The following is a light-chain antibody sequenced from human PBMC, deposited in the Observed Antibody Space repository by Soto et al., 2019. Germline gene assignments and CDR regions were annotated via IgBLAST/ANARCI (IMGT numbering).Light chain of an antibody. CDR2: GAS. V-gene: IGKV1-8*01. J-gene: IGKJ4*01. CDR1: QDISNY. CDR3: QQCSNWPPT. Sequence: AIRMTQSPSSLPASTGDRVTITCRASQDISNYLAWYQQKPGKAPNLLIYGASTSQSGVPSRFSGSGSGTDFTLTISSLEPEDFAVYYCQQCSNWPPTFGGGTKVDIK.